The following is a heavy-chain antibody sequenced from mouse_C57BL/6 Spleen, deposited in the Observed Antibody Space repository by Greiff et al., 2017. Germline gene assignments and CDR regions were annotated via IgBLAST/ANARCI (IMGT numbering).Heavy chain of an antibody. CDR1: GYTFTSYG. Sequence: VKLVESGAELARPGASVKLSCKASGYTFTSYGISWVKQRTGQGLEWIGEIYPRSGNTYYNEKFKGKATLTADKSSSTAYMELRSLTSEDSAVYFCARGYDGYSYYFDYWGQGTTLTVSS. CDR2: IYPRSGNT. CDR3: ARGYDGYSYYFDY. D-gene: IGHD2-3*01. V-gene: IGHV1-81*01. J-gene: IGHJ2*01.